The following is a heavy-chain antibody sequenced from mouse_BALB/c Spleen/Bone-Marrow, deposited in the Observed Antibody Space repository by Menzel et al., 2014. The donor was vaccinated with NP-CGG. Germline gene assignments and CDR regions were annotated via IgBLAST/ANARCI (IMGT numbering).Heavy chain of an antibody. CDR3: ARQLAYAMDY. J-gene: IGHJ4*01. V-gene: IGHV5-12*02. CDR1: GFAFSDYY. D-gene: IGHD4-1*01. Sequence: EVKLVESGGGLVQPGGSLKFSCATSGFAFSDYYMYWVRQTPEKRLEWAAYVTKGGGSTYYPDIVKGRFTISRDNAKNTLYLQMSRLKSEDTAMYYCARQLAYAMDYWGQGTSVTVSS. CDR2: VTKGGGST.